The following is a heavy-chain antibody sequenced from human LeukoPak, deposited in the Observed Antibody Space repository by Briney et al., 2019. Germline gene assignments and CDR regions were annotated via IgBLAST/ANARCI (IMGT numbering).Heavy chain of an antibody. Sequence: AGSLRLSCAASGFTFSSYEMHWVRQAPGKGLEWISYISSSGSTIFYADSVKGRFTISRDNAKNSLYLQMNSLRAEDTAVYYCARALGANAWGQGTLVTVPS. CDR1: GFTFSSYE. J-gene: IGHJ5*02. CDR2: ISSSGSTI. V-gene: IGHV3-48*03. CDR3: ARALGANA. D-gene: IGHD1-26*01.